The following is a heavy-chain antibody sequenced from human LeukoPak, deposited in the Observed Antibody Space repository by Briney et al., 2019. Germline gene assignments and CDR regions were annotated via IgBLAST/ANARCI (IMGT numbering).Heavy chain of an antibody. V-gene: IGHV3-21*01. Sequence: GGSVRLSCAASGFTLSSYSMNWLRQAPGKGLEWVSSISSSSSYIYYADSVKGRFTISRDNAKNSLYLQMNSLRAEDTAVYYCARGASGGDFWSGYDTVVDYWGQGTLVTVSS. D-gene: IGHD3-3*01. J-gene: IGHJ4*02. CDR2: ISSSSSYI. CDR3: ARGASGGDFWSGYDTVVDY. CDR1: GFTLSSYS.